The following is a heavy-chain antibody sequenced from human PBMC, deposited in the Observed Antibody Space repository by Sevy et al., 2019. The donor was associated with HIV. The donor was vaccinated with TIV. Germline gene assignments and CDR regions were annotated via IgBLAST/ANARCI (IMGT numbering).Heavy chain of an antibody. V-gene: IGHV3-33*01. CDR3: ARGVATTYYYHYGMDV. Sequence: GGSLRLSCTASGFTFSSNAMYWVRPAPGKGLEWVAVIWYDESNKYHADSVKGRFTISRDNSKNTLYLQMNSLRAEDTAVYYCARGVATTYYYHYGMDVWGQGTTVTVSS. CDR1: GFTFSSNA. J-gene: IGHJ6*02. D-gene: IGHD5-12*01. CDR2: IWYDESNK.